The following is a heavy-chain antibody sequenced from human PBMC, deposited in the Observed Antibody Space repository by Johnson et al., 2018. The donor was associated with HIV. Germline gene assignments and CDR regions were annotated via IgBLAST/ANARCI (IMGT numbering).Heavy chain of an antibody. D-gene: IGHD5-24*01. CDR2: ISWNSGSI. CDR3: AKTERRWLQFDAFDI. Sequence: EVQVVESGGGLVQPGRSLRLSCAASGFTFDDYAMHWVRQAPGNGLEWVSGISWNSGSIGYADSVKGRFTISRDNAKNSLYLQMNSLRAEDTALYYCAKTERRWLQFDAFDIWGQGTMVTVSS. CDR1: GFTFDDYA. V-gene: IGHV3-9*01. J-gene: IGHJ3*02.